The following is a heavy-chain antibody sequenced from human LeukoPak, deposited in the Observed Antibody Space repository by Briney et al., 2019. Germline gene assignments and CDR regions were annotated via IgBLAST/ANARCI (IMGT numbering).Heavy chain of an antibody. V-gene: IGHV6-1*01. CDR1: GDSVSSNSAA. J-gene: IGHJ4*02. CDR2: TYYRSKWYN. Sequence: SQTLSLTCAISGDSVSSNSAAWNWIRQSPSRGLEWLGRTYYRSKWYNDYAVSVKSRITINPDTSKNQFSLQLNSVTPEDTAVYYCARGGVGIHYYYDSSGPFDFDYWGQGTLVTVSS. CDR3: ARGGVGIHYYYDSSGPFDFDY. D-gene: IGHD3-22*01.